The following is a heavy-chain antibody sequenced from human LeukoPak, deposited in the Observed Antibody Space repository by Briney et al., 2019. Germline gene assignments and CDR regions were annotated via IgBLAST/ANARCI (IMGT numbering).Heavy chain of an antibody. J-gene: IGHJ4*02. CDR3: ARDQVGATMDY. CDR2: ISTYNDNT. Sequence: ASVKVSCKASGYTFTSYGISWVRQAPGQGLEWMGWISTYNDNTNYAQKPQGRVTMTTDTSTSTAYMELRSLRFDDTAVYYCARDQVGATMDYWGQGTLVTVSS. D-gene: IGHD1-26*01. V-gene: IGHV1-18*01. CDR1: GYTFTSYG.